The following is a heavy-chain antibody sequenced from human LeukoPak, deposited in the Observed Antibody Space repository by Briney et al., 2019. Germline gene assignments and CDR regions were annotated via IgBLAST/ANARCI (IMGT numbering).Heavy chain of an antibody. CDR1: GYTFTGYY. Sequence: GASVKVSCKASGYTFTGYYIHWMRQAPGQGLEWMGWMNPNSGGTNYAQKFQGRVTMTRDTPISTAYMELSRLRSDDTAVYYCARDIRSVAGTAHWGQGTLVTVSS. V-gene: IGHV1-2*02. CDR2: MNPNSGGT. CDR3: ARDIRSVAGTAH. D-gene: IGHD6-19*01. J-gene: IGHJ4*02.